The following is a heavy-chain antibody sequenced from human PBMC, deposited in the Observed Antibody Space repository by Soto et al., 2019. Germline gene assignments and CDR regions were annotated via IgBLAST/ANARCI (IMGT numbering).Heavy chain of an antibody. J-gene: IGHJ4*02. CDR1: GFTFSSYA. CDR3: ARGTAPDY. CDR2: ISYDGSNK. Sequence: QVPLVESGGGVVQPGRSLRLSCAASGFTFSSYAMHWVRQAPGKGLEWVAVISYDGSNKYYADSVKGRFTISRDNSKNTLYLQMNSLRAEDTAVYYCARGTAPDYWGQGTLVTVSS. V-gene: IGHV3-30-3*01.